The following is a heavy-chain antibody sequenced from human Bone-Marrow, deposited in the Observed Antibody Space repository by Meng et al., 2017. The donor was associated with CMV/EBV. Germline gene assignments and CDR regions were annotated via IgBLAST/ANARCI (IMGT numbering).Heavy chain of an antibody. CDR1: GGSISDSGHY. Sequence: SETLSLTCTVSGGSISDSGHYWGWIRQLPGKGLEWIGSIYYSGSTYYNPSLKSRVTISVDTSKNQFSLKLSSVTAADTAMYYCAREGTTLSPYYCYSMDFWGQGTTVTVSS. D-gene: IGHD4-17*01. V-gene: IGHV4-39*07. CDR2: IYYSGST. J-gene: IGHJ6*02. CDR3: AREGTTLSPYYCYSMDF.